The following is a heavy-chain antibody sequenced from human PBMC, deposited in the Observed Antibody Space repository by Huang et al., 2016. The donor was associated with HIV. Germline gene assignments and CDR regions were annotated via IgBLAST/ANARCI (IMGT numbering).Heavy chain of an antibody. Sequence: QVQLVESGGGLVKPGGSLRLSCAASGFTFSYYYMSWIRQAPGKGLELVGYISSSSSTVYYADSVKGRFTISRDNGENSLYLQMNSLRAEDTSLYYCAREKSTGVDYWGQGTLVTVSS. CDR1: GFTFSYYY. D-gene: IGHD4-17*01. J-gene: IGHJ4*02. CDR2: ISSSSSTV. CDR3: AREKSTGVDY. V-gene: IGHV3-11*01.